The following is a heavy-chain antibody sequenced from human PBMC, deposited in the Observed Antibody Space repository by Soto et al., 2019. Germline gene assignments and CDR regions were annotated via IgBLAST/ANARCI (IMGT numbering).Heavy chain of an antibody. CDR3: AKAAAGIYYMDV. CDR2: ISWNSGSI. Sequence: GGSLRLSCAASGFTFDDYAMHWVRQAPGKGLEWVSGISWNSGSIGYADSVKGRFTISRDNAKNSLYLQMNSLRAEDTTLYYCAKAAAGIYYMDVWGKGTTVTVSS. V-gene: IGHV3-9*01. CDR1: GFTFDDYA. D-gene: IGHD2-2*01. J-gene: IGHJ6*03.